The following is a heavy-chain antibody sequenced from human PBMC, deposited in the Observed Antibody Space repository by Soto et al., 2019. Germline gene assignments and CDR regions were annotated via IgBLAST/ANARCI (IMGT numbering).Heavy chain of an antibody. CDR2: IIPIFGTA. Sequence: ASVKVSCKASGGTFSSYAISWVRQAPGQGLEWMGGIIPIFGTANYAQKFQGRVTITADESTSTAYMELSSLRSEDTAVYYCASSYSYGSGSTYGMDVWGQGTTVTVSS. CDR1: GGTFSSYA. J-gene: IGHJ6*02. D-gene: IGHD3-10*01. CDR3: ASSYSYGSGSTYGMDV. V-gene: IGHV1-69*13.